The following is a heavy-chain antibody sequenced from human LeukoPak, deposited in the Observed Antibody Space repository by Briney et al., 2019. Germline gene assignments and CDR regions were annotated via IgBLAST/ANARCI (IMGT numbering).Heavy chain of an antibody. CDR2: IIPILGIA. J-gene: IGHJ4*02. V-gene: IGHV1-69*04. CDR3: ARERDRDYPFDY. CDR1: GGTFSSYA. D-gene: IGHD4-17*01. Sequence: ASVKVSCKASGGTFSSYAISWVRQAPGQGLEWMGRIIPILGIANYAQKFQGRVTITADKSTSTAYMELSSLRSEDTAVYYCARERDRDYPFDYWGQGTLDTVSS.